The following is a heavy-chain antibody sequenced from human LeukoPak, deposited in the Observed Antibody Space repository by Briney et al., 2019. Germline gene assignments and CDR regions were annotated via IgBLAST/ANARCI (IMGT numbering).Heavy chain of an antibody. CDR3: AREPLGDHGGNSGFDY. J-gene: IGHJ4*02. Sequence: PSETLSLTCTVSGSSISNYYWNWIRQPPGKGLEWIGYIYYSGGTNYNPSLKSRVTISVDTSKNQFSLKLSSVTAADTAVYYCAREPLGDHGGNSGFDYWGQGSLVTVSS. V-gene: IGHV4-59*01. CDR1: GSSISNYY. D-gene: IGHD4-23*01. CDR2: IYYSGGT.